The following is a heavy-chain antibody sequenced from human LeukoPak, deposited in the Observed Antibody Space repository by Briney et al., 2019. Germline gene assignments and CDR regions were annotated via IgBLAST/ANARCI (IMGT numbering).Heavy chain of an antibody. CDR2: LSPDGSSS. D-gene: IGHD1-26*01. J-gene: IGHJ4*02. CDR3: TRSPSLGGSYWGFDY. CDR1: GFTFSTYW. V-gene: IGHV3-74*01. Sequence: PGGSLRLSCAASGFTFSTYWMHWVRQAPGKGLVWVSRLSPDGSSSIYADSVKGRFTVSRDNAKNTLYLQMNSLRADDKAVYYCTRSPSLGGSYWGFDYWGQGTLLTVSS.